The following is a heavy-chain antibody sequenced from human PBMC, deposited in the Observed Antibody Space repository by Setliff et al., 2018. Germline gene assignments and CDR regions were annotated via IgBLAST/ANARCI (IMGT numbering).Heavy chain of an antibody. CDR2: ISPYTGKT. V-gene: IGHV1-18*01. CDR3: ARGPISGSGTYYGAD. J-gene: IGHJ4*02. CDR1: GYTFIDYG. Sequence: ASVKVSCKASGYTFIDYGVSWVRQAPGQGLEWVGWISPYTGKTYLAPKFQDRVTLTADTSTTTAYMEVSSLTSEDTAEYFCARGPISGSGTYYGADWGQGTLVTVSS. D-gene: IGHD3-10*01.